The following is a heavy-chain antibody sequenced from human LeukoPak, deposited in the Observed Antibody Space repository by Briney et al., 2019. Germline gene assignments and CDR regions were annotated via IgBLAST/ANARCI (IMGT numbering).Heavy chain of an antibody. Sequence: SETLSLTSTGSGGSSRTYYGNWMREAPGTRDASVRNVYYRVSTNYNPDPTGCVSISVDTSRNQSSLKLSSVTAGDTAVYYCARAQVDYNNGPGCQGYYSYGMDVWGQGTTVTVSS. V-gene: IGHV4-59*01. CDR1: GGSSRTYY. CDR2: VYYRVST. D-gene: IGHD4-11*01. J-gene: IGHJ6*02. CDR3: ARAQVDYNNGPGCQGYYSYGMDV.